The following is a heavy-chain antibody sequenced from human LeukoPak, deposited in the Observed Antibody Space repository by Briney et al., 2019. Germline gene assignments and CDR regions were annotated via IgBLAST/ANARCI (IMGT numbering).Heavy chain of an antibody. CDR3: ARGGNYSRFDY. Sequence: PGGSLRLSCAASGFTFDDYAMHWVRQAPGKGLEWVSGISWNSGSIGYADSVKGRFTISRHNSKNTLYLQMNSLRAEDTAVYYCARGGNYSRFDYWGQGTLVTVSS. CDR1: GFTFDDYA. J-gene: IGHJ4*02. CDR2: ISWNSGSI. D-gene: IGHD4-11*01. V-gene: IGHV3-9*01.